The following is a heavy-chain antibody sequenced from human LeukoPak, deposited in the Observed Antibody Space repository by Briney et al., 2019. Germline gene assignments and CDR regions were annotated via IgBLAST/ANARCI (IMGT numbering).Heavy chain of an antibody. J-gene: IGHJ5*02. Sequence: PSETLSLTCAVSGGSIKANYWSWIRQPPGKGLEWIGYGYYRGSTNYNPSLKSRVTISVDTSKNQFSLKLNSVTTADTAVYYCAREGDSCSGYNCGNWLDPWGQGTLVTVSS. CDR3: AREGDSCSGYNCGNWLDP. CDR1: GGSIKANY. V-gene: IGHV4-59*01. CDR2: GYYRGST. D-gene: IGHD5-12*01.